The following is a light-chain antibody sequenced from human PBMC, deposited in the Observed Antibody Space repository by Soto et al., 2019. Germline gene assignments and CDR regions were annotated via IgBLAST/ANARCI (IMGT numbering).Light chain of an antibody. J-gene: IGLJ3*02. CDR2: EDS. V-gene: IGLV2-23*01. CDR1: SSDAGNYNF. Sequence: QSALTQPASVSGSPGQSITISCTGTSSDAGNYNFVSWYQQHPGKAPKVIIYEDSTRPSGVSNRISGSKSGNTASWTISGLQAEDEADYYCCSYAGSSTSWVFGGGTKVTVL. CDR3: CSYAGSSTSWV.